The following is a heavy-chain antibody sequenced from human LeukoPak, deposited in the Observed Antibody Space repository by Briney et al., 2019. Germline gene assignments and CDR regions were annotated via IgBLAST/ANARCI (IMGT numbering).Heavy chain of an antibody. D-gene: IGHD2-2*01. J-gene: IGHJ3*02. CDR2: IYYSGST. CDR3: ATGEYQLLGGSGAFDI. V-gene: IGHV4-31*03. Sequence: SETLSLTCTVSGGSISSGGYYWGWIRQHPGKGLEWIGYIYYSGSTYYNPSLKSRVTISVDTSKNQFSLKLSSVTAADTAVYYCATGEYQLLGGSGAFDIWGQGTMVTVSS. CDR1: GGSISSGGYY.